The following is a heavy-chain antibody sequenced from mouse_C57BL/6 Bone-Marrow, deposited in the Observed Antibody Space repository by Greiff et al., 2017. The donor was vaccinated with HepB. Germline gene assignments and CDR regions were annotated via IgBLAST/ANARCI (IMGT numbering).Heavy chain of an antibody. Sequence: QVTLKECGPGILQSSQTLSLTCSFSGFSLSTSGMGVSWIRQPSGKGLEWLAHIYWDDDKRYNPSLKSRLTISKDTSRNQVFLKITSVDTADTATYYCARRAPLTYFDVWGTGTTVTVSS. CDR3: ARRAPLTYFDV. CDR1: GFSLSTSGMG. V-gene: IGHV8-12*01. CDR2: IYWDDDK. J-gene: IGHJ1*03.